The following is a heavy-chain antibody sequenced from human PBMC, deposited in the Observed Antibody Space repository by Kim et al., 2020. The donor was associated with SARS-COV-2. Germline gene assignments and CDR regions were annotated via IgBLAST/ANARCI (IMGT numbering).Heavy chain of an antibody. Sequence: SLRLSCAASGFTFSSYGMHWVRQAPGKGLEWVAVIWYDGSNKYYADSVKGRFTISRDNSKNTLYLQMNSLRAEDTAVYYCARGADYPYYFDYWGQGTLVTVSS. CDR1: GFTFSSYG. CDR2: IWYDGSNK. CDR3: ARGADYPYYFDY. V-gene: IGHV3-33*01. J-gene: IGHJ4*02. D-gene: IGHD3-16*01.